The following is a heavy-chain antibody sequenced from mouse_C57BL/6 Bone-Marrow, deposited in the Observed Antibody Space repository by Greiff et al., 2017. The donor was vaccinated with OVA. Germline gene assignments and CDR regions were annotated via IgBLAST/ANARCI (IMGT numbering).Heavy chain of an antibody. J-gene: IGHJ2*01. CDR1: GYTFTSYG. CDR2: IYPRSGNT. Sequence: VQGVESGAELARPGASVKLSCKASGYTFTSYGISWVKQRPGQGLEWIGEIYPRSGNTYYNEKFKGKATLTADKSYSTAYMELRSLTSEDSAVYFCARCAEYYWGQGTTLTVSS. CDR3: ARCAEYY. V-gene: IGHV1-81*01.